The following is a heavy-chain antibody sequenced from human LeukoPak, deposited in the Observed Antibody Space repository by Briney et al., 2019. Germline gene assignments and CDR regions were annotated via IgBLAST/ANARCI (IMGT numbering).Heavy chain of an antibody. V-gene: IGHV1-18*01. D-gene: IGHD3-3*01. CDR1: GYTFTRSG. CDR3: ARALYYGFLSGYYTFDY. CDR2: INAYNGST. J-gene: IGHJ4*02. Sequence: ASVKVSCKASGYTFTRSGITWVRQASGQGLEWMGWINAYNGSTNYAQNFQGRVIMTTDPSTNTAYMELRSLRSDDTAVFYCARALYYGFLSGYYTFDYWGPGTLVTVSS.